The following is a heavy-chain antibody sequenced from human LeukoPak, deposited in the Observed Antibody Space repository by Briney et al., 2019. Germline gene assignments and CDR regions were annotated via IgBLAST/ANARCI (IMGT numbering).Heavy chain of an antibody. CDR1: GGSFSGYY. D-gene: IGHD6-19*01. Sequence: LETLSLTCAVYGGSFSGYYWSWIRQPPGKGLDWIGEINHSGSTNYNPSLKSRVTISVDTSKNQFSLKLSSVTAADTAVYYCARVANKGIAVAGTRARGYFDYWGQGTLVTVSS. CDR2: INHSGST. V-gene: IGHV4-34*01. CDR3: ARVANKGIAVAGTRARGYFDY. J-gene: IGHJ4*02.